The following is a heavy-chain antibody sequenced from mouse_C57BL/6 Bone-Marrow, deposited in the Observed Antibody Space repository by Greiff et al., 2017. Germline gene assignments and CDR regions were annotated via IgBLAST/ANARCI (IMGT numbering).Heavy chain of an antibody. CDR2: ISSGSSTI. V-gene: IGHV5-17*01. J-gene: IGHJ2*01. Sequence: EVQVVESGGGLVKPGGSLKLSCAASGFTFSDYGMHWVRQAPEKGLEWVAYISSGSSTIYYADTVKGRFTISRDNAKNTRFLQMTSLRSEDTAMYYCARTRLRGPFDYWGQGTTLTVSS. CDR1: GFTFSDYG. D-gene: IGHD2-2*01. CDR3: ARTRLRGPFDY.